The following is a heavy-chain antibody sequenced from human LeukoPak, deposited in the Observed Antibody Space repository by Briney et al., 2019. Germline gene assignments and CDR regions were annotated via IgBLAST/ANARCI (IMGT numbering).Heavy chain of an antibody. Sequence: PSETLSLTCIVSGASVINYYWSWFRQAPGKGLEWIGGMNAGGLTEYNPSLRSRVTMSIHSSKNQASLELTSVTAADTALYYCGREGYDHTGYYLDHWGQGTLVTVSS. J-gene: IGHJ4*02. CDR1: GASVINYY. D-gene: IGHD3-22*01. CDR3: GREGYDHTGYYLDH. CDR2: MNAGGLT. V-gene: IGHV4-4*09.